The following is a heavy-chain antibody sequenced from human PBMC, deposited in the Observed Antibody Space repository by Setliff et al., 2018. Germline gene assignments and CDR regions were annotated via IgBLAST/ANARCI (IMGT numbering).Heavy chain of an antibody. J-gene: IGHJ4*02. CDR3: ARYSSGWFFDY. CDR1: GFTFSTYE. CDR2: ISSSGSTI. D-gene: IGHD6-19*01. Sequence: GGSLRLSCAASGFTFSTYEMNWVRQAPGKGLEWVSYISSSGSTIYYVASVKGRFTISRDNAKNSLYLQMNSLRAEDTAVYYCARYSSGWFFDYWGQGTPVTVSS. V-gene: IGHV3-48*03.